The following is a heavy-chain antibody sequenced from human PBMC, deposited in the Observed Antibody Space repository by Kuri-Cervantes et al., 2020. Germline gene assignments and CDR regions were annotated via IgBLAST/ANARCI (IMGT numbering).Heavy chain of an antibody. CDR1: GFTLNSYD. D-gene: IGHD1-26*01. CDR2: IWYDGSNK. CDR3: AKDGALDPDHIDY. J-gene: IGHJ4*02. Sequence: GESLKISCATSGFTLNSYDMHWVRQAPGKGLEWVAVIWYDGSNKCYADSVKGRFTISRDNAKNSLYLQMNSLRAEDTALYYCAKDGALDPDHIDYWGQGTLVTVSS. V-gene: IGHV3-33*03.